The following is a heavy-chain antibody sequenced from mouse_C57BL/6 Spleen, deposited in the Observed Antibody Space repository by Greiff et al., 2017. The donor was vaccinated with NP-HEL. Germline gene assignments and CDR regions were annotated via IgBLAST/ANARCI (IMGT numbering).Heavy chain of an antibody. D-gene: IGHD2-3*01. Sequence: QVQLQQSGAELVRPGTSVKMSCKASGYTFTNYWIGWAKQRPGHGLEWIGDIYPGGGYTNYNEKFKGKATLTADKSSSTAYMQFSSLTSEDSAIYYCARLGDGYSFADWGQGTLVTVSA. J-gene: IGHJ3*01. CDR1: GYTFTNYW. CDR3: ARLGDGYSFAD. V-gene: IGHV1-63*01. CDR2: IYPGGGYT.